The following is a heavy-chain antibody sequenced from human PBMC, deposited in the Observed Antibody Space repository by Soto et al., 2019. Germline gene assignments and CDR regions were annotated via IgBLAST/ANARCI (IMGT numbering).Heavy chain of an antibody. Sequence: ASVKVSCKASGYTFTSYAIHWVRPAPGQRLEWMGWIYAGNGNTKSSQKIQGRVTITRDASASTAYMELSSLRSEDTAVYYCARARAIAAGGITWFDPLGQGTLVTVSS. V-gene: IGHV1-3*01. D-gene: IGHD6-13*01. CDR3: ARARAIAAGGITWFDP. J-gene: IGHJ5*02. CDR2: IYAGNGNT. CDR1: GYTFTSYA.